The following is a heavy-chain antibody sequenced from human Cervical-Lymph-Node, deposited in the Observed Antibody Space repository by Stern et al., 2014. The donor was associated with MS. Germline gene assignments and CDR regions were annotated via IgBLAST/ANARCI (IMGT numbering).Heavy chain of an antibody. Sequence: QVQLVQSGAEVREPGASVTLSCATSGYLFTTYYIHWVRKAPGQGLEWVGLTNPDGGRTAFAQMFQGRVTVTRDTSTSTFSMTLSSLKSDDTGVFYCTIPNPAFEYWGQGTPVAVSS. V-gene: IGHV1-46*01. CDR1: GYLFTTYY. D-gene: IGHD2-21*01. CDR2: TNPDGGRT. CDR3: TIPNPAFEY. J-gene: IGHJ4*02.